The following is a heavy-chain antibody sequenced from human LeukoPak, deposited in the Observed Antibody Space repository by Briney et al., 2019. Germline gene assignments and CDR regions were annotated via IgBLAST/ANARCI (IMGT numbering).Heavy chain of an antibody. Sequence: PGGSLRLSCEASGFTFSAYWMSWARQAPGKGLEWVANIKQDGSQTYHADSVKGRFTISRDNAKNSLYLQMNSLRAEDTAVYYCARDQGDSFDNLHVTMYYYYYYMDVWGKGTTVTVSS. CDR2: IKQDGSQT. D-gene: IGHD1-1*01. J-gene: IGHJ6*03. V-gene: IGHV3-7*01. CDR3: ARDQGDSFDNLHVTMYYYYYYMDV. CDR1: GFTFSAYW.